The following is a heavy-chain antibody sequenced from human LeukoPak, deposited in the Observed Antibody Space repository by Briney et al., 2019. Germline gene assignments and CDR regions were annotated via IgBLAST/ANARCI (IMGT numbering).Heavy chain of an antibody. CDR3: ARGTGWLPDW. V-gene: IGHV4-59*11. CDR1: GGSISSHY. Sequence: SETLSLTCTVSGGSISSHYRSWIRQPPGKGLEWIGHIYGSGNTNYNPSLKSRLTISVDTSKNDFSLQLTSVTAADTAVYYCARGTGWLPDWWGQGTLVTVSS. J-gene: IGHJ4*02. D-gene: IGHD6-19*01. CDR2: IYGSGNT.